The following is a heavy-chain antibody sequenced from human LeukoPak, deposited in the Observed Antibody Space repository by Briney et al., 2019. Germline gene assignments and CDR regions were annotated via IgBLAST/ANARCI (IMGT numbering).Heavy chain of an antibody. Sequence: PGGSLRLSCAASGFTFSSYAMSWVRQSPARGLEWVSAMSGSGGTTSYADSVKGRFTIFRDNSKKTLYLQMNSLRAEDTAVYFCAKDIVPYGATSAFDFWGQGTMVTVSS. V-gene: IGHV3-23*01. CDR3: AKDIVPYGATSAFDF. D-gene: IGHD4/OR15-4a*01. CDR2: MSGSGGTT. J-gene: IGHJ3*01. CDR1: GFTFSSYA.